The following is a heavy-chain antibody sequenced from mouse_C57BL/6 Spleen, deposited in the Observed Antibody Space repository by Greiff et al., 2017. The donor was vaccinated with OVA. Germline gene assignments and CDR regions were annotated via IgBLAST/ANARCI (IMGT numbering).Heavy chain of an antibody. J-gene: IGHJ4*01. D-gene: IGHD2-5*01. Sequence: VQLQQPGAELVRPGTSVKLSCKASGYTFTSYWMHWVKQRPGQGLEWIGVIDPSDSYTNYNQKFKGKATLTVDTSSSTAYMQLSSLTSEDSAVYYCARGYYSIHYYAMDYWGQGTSVTVSS. CDR2: IDPSDSYT. CDR1: GYTFTSYW. V-gene: IGHV1-59*01. CDR3: ARGYYSIHYYAMDY.